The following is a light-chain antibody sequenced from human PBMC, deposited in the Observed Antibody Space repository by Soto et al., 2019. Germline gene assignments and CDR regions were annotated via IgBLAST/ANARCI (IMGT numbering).Light chain of an antibody. CDR2: AAS. J-gene: IGKJ1*01. V-gene: IGKV1-6*01. Sequence: AIQMTQSPSSMSASVGDRVTITCRASQGIRNDLGWYQQKPGKAPKLLIYAASSLQSGAPSRLSGSGSGTDFTLTISSLQPEDFATYYCLQDYNYPWTFGQGTKVEIK. CDR3: LQDYNYPWT. CDR1: QGIRND.